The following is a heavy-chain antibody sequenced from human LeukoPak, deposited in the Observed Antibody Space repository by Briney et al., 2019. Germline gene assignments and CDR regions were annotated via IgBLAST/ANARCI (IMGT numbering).Heavy chain of an antibody. CDR3: ARVLSWVYDSSGYPYYYYYMDV. J-gene: IGHJ6*03. CDR2: IYYSGST. D-gene: IGHD3-22*01. CDR1: GGSISSGGYY. V-gene: IGHV4-31*03. Sequence: KPSETLSLTCTVSGGSISSGGYYWRWIRQHPGNGLEWIGYIYYSGSTYYNPSLKSRVTISVDTSKNQVSLKLSSVTAADTAVYYCARVLSWVYDSSGYPYYYYYMDVWGKGTTVTVSS.